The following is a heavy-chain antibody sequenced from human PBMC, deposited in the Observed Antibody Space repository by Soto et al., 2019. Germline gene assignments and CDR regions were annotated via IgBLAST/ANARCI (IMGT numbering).Heavy chain of an antibody. Sequence: GESLKISCKGSGYSCTSYWIVWGRQMPGKGLEWMGIIYPGDSDTRYSPSFQGQVTISADNSISTAYLQWSSLKVPDTAMYYCARALGTGSYSHLDYWGQGTPVTVSS. V-gene: IGHV5-51*01. CDR3: ARALGTGSYSHLDY. CDR1: GYSCTSYW. CDR2: IYPGDSDT. J-gene: IGHJ4*02. D-gene: IGHD1-26*01.